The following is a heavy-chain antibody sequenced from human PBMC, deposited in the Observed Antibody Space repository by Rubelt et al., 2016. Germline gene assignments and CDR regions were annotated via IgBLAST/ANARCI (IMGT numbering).Heavy chain of an antibody. CDR2: IYHSGST. Sequence: KPSETLSLTCTVSGYSISSGYYWGWIRQPPGKGLEWIGSIYHSGSTNYNPSLKSRVTISVDTSKNQFSLKLSSVTAADTAVYYCARGGRPNTYYDTQPRRRAFDIWGQGTMVTVSS. J-gene: IGHJ3*02. V-gene: IGHV4-38-2*02. D-gene: IGHD3-9*01. CDR3: ARGGRPNTYYDTQPRRRAFDI. CDR1: GYSISSGYY.